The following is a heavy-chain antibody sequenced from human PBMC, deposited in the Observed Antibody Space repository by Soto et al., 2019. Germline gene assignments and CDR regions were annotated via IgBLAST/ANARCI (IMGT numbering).Heavy chain of an antibody. CDR3: GKARYILVDQPLYFES. CDR1: GFPFRSYA. V-gene: IGHV3-23*01. Sequence: GGSLRLSCAASGFPFRSYAMGWVRQAPGKGLEWISVISGSGEITLYTDSVKGRFTISRDFSNNTLSLQMNSLRADDTAIYYCGKARYILVDQPLYFESWGQGNLVTVSS. J-gene: IGHJ4*02. D-gene: IGHD3-9*01. CDR2: ISGSGEIT.